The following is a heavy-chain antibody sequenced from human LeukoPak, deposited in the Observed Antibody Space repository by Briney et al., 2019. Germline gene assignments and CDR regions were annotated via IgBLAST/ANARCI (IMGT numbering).Heavy chain of an antibody. J-gene: IGHJ6*03. Sequence: SETLSLTCTVSGGSISSSSYYWGWIRQPPGKGLEWIGSIYYSGSTYYNPSLKSRVTISVDTSKNQFSLKLSSVTAADTAVYYCARHYCSSTSCSFYYYMDVWGKGTTVTVSS. V-gene: IGHV4-39*07. CDR1: GGSISSSSYY. CDR2: IYYSGST. CDR3: ARHYCSSTSCSFYYYMDV. D-gene: IGHD2-2*01.